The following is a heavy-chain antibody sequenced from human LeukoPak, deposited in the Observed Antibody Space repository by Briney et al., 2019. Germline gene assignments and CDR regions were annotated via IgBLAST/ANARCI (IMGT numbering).Heavy chain of an antibody. CDR3: AKEPLYCGGDCYEPFDY. J-gene: IGHJ4*02. CDR1: GFTFSSYA. V-gene: IGHV3-23*01. Sequence: GGSLRLSCAASGFTFSSYAMSWVRQAPGKGLEWGSAISGSGGTTYYADSVKGRFTISRDNSKNTLYLQMNSLRAEDTAVYSCAKEPLYCGGDCYEPFDYWGQGTLVAVSS. D-gene: IGHD2-21*02. CDR2: ISGSGGTT.